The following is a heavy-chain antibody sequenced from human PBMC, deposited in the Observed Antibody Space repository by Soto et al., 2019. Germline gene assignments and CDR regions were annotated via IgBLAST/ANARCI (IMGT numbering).Heavy chain of an antibody. D-gene: IGHD3-22*01. CDR1: GFSFDDYT. V-gene: IGHV3-9*01. CDR2: LSWNSGFS. J-gene: IGHJ3*02. Sequence: GGCLRLSCGGSGFSFDDYTMHWVRQAPGKGPEWVASLSWNSGFSGYADSVKGLFTISRDNAQSSVHLQMNNLRTEDTALYYCAKGRGTIVVTDAYDIWGQGTMVTVS. CDR3: AKGRGTIVVTDAYDI.